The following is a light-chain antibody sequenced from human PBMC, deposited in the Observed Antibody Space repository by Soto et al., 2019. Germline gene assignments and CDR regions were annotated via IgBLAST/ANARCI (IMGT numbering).Light chain of an antibody. CDR3: QSYDSGLSGVV. CDR2: GNT. V-gene: IGLV1-40*01. Sequence: VLTQPPSVSGAPGQRVTISCTGSSSNIGAGYDVHWYQQLPGTAPKLLIYGNTNRPSGVPDRFSGSKSGTSASLAITGLQAEDEADYYCQSYDSGLSGVVFGGGTKLTVL. CDR1: SSNIGAGYD. J-gene: IGLJ2*01.